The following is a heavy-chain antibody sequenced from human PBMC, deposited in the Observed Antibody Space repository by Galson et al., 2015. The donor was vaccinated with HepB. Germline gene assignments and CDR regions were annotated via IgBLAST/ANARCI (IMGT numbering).Heavy chain of an antibody. D-gene: IGHD2-2*01. CDR1: GYTFTSYY. V-gene: IGHV1-46*04. J-gene: IGHJ5*02. CDR3: ARDRGLHCSSTSCNWFDP. Sequence: SVKVSCKAPGYTFTSYYMHWVRQAPGQGLEWMGIINPSGGSTSYAQKLQGRVTMTRDTSTSTVYMELSSLRSEDTAVYYCARDRGLHCSSTSCNWFDPWGQGTLVTVSS. CDR2: INPSGGST.